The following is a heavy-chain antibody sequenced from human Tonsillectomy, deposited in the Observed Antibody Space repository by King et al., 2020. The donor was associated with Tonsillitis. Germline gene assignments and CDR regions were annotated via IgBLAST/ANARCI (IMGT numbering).Heavy chain of an antibody. CDR3: TRSADYCGGDCYPGAFDI. CDR1: GFTFSDYA. V-gene: IGHV3-49*05. CDR2: IRSETHGATT. Sequence: VQLVESGGGLLKPGRSLRLTCAASGFTFSDYALNWFRQTPGKGLEWVGFIRSETHGATTEYVASVKGRFTILRDDSKNIAYLQMDSLKTEDTAVYYCTRSADYCGGDCYPGAFDIWGQGTMVTVSS. D-gene: IGHD2-21*02. J-gene: IGHJ3*02.